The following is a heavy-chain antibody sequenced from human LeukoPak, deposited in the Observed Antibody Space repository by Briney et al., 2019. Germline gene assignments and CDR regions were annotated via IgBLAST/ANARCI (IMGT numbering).Heavy chain of an antibody. CDR1: AFNSTSYW. CDR2: INRDGSST. D-gene: IGHD1-14*01. Sequence: PGRTLRLSCAPYAFNSTSYWMHWVRQAPRKGLVWVSRINRDGSSTSYADSVKGRFTISRDNAKNTLYLQMNSLRAEDTAVYYCARGNNGNSFDPWGQGTLVTVSS. J-gene: IGHJ5*02. V-gene: IGHV3-74*01. CDR3: ARGNNGNSFDP.